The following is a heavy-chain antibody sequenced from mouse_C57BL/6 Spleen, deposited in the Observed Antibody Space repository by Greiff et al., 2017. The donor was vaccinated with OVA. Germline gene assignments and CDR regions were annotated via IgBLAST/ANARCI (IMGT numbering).Heavy chain of an antibody. CDR3: SYGNHWYFDV. J-gene: IGHJ1*03. D-gene: IGHD2-1*01. Sequence: QVQLQESGPELVKPGASVKISCKASGYAFSSSWMNWVKQRPGKGLEWIGRIYPGDGDTNYNGKFKGKATLTADKSSSTAYMQLSSLTSEDSADYFCSYGNHWYFDVWGTGTTVTVSS. CDR1: GYAFSSSW. V-gene: IGHV1-82*01. CDR2: IYPGDGDT.